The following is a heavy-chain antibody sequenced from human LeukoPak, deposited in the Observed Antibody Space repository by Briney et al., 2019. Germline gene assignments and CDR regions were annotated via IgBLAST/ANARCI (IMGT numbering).Heavy chain of an antibody. CDR3: ARGRYCSSTSCHYFDY. J-gene: IGHJ4*02. V-gene: IGHV3-30-3*01. D-gene: IGHD2-2*01. CDR1: GFTFSSYA. Sequence: GRSLRLSCAASGFTFSSYAMHWVRQAPGKGLEWVAVISYDGSNKYYADSVKGRFTISRDNSKNTLYLQMNSLRAEDTAVYYCARGRYCSSTSCHYFDYWGQGTLVTVSS. CDR2: ISYDGSNK.